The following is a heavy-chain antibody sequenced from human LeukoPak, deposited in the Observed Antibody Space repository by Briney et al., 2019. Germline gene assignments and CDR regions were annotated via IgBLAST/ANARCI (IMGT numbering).Heavy chain of an antibody. V-gene: IGHV4-59*11. Sequence: SETLSLTCTVSGGSISNHYWSWIRQPPGKGLEWIGYIYYNGSPNYNPSLKSRVTISVDTSKNQFSLQLNSVAPEDTAVYYCAKDVGVGSMRGNWFDPWGQGTLVTVSS. D-gene: IGHD3-16*01. CDR1: GGSISNHY. J-gene: IGHJ5*02. CDR3: AKDVGVGSMRGNWFDP. CDR2: IYYNGSP.